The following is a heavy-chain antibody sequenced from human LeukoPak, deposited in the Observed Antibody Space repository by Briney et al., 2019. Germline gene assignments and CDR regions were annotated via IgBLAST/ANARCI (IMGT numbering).Heavy chain of an antibody. J-gene: IGHJ5*02. V-gene: IGHV4-59*01. CDR3: ARDPGAAAGTTWFDP. Sequence: SETLSLTCIVSGGSLSSYYWSWIRQPPGKGLEWIGYIYYSGNTNYNPSLKSRVTMSVDTSKNQFSLKLSSVTAADTAIYYCARDPGAAAGTTWFDPWGQGTLVTVSS. D-gene: IGHD6-13*01. CDR2: IYYSGNT. CDR1: GGSLSSYY.